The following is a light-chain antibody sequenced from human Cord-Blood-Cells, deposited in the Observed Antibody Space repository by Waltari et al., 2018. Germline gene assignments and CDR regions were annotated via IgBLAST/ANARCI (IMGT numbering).Light chain of an antibody. V-gene: IGKV1-5*03. CDR2: KAS. CDR3: QQYNSYT. Sequence: DIQMTPSPSTPSASVGDRVTITCRASQRISSWLAWYQQKPGKAPKLLIYKASSLESGVPSRFSGSGSGTEFTLTISSLQPDDFATYYCQQYNSYTFGQGTKLEIK. CDR1: QRISSW. J-gene: IGKJ2*01.